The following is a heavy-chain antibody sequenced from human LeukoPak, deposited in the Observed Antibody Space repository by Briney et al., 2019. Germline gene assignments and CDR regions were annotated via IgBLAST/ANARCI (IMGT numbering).Heavy chain of an antibody. CDR2: IRSSGGKT. Sequence: GGSLRLSCVASGFTFSAYAMSWVRQAPGKGLEWVSAIRSSGGKTYYADSVKGRFTVSRDTSKNTLYLQMNSLRAEDTAVYYCAKDVLTWGRRMGATGGQGTLVTVSS. CDR1: GFTFSAYA. D-gene: IGHD3-16*01. J-gene: IGHJ4*02. V-gene: IGHV3-23*01. CDR3: AKDVLTWGRRMGAT.